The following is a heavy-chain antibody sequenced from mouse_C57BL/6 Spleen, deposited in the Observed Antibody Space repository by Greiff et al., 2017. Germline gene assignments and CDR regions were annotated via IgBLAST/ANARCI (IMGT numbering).Heavy chain of an antibody. CDR2: IHPNSGST. J-gene: IGHJ1*03. D-gene: IGHD1-1*01. V-gene: IGHV1-64*01. CDR3: AREGDGRGYFEV. CDR1: GYTFTSYW. Sequence: QVQLQQPGAELVKPGASVKLSCKASGYTFTSYWMHWVKQRPGQGLEWIGMIHPNSGSTNYNEKFKSKATLTVDKSSSTAYMQLSSLTSEGSAVDDYAREGDGRGYFEVWGTGTTVTVSS.